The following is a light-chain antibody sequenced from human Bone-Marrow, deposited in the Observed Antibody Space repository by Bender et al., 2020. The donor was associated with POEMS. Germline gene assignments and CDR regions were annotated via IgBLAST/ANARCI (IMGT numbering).Light chain of an antibody. CDR3: CSYAGSYNWL. CDR2: DVG. CDR1: SSDVGGYNY. Sequence: QSALTQPRSVSGSPGQSITISCTGTSSDVGGYNYVSWYQQHPGKAPKLMIYDVGKRPSGVPDRFSGSKSGNTASLTIDGLQAEDEADYYCCSYAGSYNWLFGGGTRLTVL. J-gene: IGLJ2*01. V-gene: IGLV2-11*01.